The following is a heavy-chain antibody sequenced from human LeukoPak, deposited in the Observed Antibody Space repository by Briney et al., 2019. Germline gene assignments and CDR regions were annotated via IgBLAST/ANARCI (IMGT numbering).Heavy chain of an antibody. CDR1: GFTFSGSS. D-gene: IGHD2-15*01. Sequence: GGSLTLSCVASGFTFSGSSIHWVRQASGKGLESVGHIRSKTNNYATAYAASVKGRFSISRDNAKNSLYLQMHSLRAEDTAVYFCVRDNPRCCGVVPTNIDDYWGQGTLVTVSS. CDR2: IRSKTNNYAT. J-gene: IGHJ4*02. CDR3: VRDNPRCCGVVPTNIDDY. V-gene: IGHV3-73*01.